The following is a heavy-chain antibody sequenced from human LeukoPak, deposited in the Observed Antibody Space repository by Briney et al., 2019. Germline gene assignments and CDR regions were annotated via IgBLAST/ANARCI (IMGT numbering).Heavy chain of an antibody. CDR1: GFTVSSDY. Sequence: GGSLRLSCAASGFTVSSDYMTWVRQAPGKGLEWVSVIYSGGSTYYADSVKGRFTTSRDNSKNTLYLQMNSLRAEDTAVYYCARAVDPYYFDYWGQGTLVTVSS. CDR3: ARAVDPYYFDY. D-gene: IGHD2-21*01. V-gene: IGHV3-53*01. CDR2: IYSGGST. J-gene: IGHJ4*02.